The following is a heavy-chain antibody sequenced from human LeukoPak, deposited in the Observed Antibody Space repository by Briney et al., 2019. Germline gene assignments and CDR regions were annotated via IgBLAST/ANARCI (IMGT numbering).Heavy chain of an antibody. Sequence: ASVKVSCKASGYTFTSYGIRWVRQAPGQGLEWMGWISAYNGNTNYAQKLQGRVTMTTDTSTSTAYMELRSLRSDDTAVYYCARDTYDSSGYYRDYYFDYWGQGTLVTVSS. V-gene: IGHV1-18*01. D-gene: IGHD3-22*01. CDR1: GYTFTSYG. J-gene: IGHJ4*02. CDR3: ARDTYDSSGYYRDYYFDY. CDR2: ISAYNGNT.